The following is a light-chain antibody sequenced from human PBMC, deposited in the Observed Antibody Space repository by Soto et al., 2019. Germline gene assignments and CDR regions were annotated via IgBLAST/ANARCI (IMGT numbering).Light chain of an antibody. Sequence: DIQMTQSPSTLSASVGDRVTITCRASQSISSWLAWYQQKPGKAPKLLIYKASNLVSGVPSRFSGGGSGTDFTLTITSLQPDDLATYYCQQYNSSPKTFGQGTTVEIK. CDR2: KAS. CDR1: QSISSW. J-gene: IGKJ1*01. CDR3: QQYNSSPKT. V-gene: IGKV1-5*03.